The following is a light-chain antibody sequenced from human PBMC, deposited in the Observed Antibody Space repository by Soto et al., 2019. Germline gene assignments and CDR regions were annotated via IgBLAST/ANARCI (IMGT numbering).Light chain of an antibody. CDR1: QSVSSSY. Sequence: IGLTQYPAILALSRGDRATLSSSSSQSVSSSYLAWYQHKPGQAPRLLIYVASTRATGIPARFSGSGSGTDFTLTIIRLEPEDFAVYYCQQYGSSPSTFGQGTRLE. CDR3: QQYGSSPST. J-gene: IGKJ5*01. CDR2: VAS. V-gene: IGKV3-20*01.